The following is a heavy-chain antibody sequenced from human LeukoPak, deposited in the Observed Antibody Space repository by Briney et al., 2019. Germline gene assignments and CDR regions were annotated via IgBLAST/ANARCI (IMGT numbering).Heavy chain of an antibody. J-gene: IGHJ4*02. CDR2: IGGSGGGA. CDR1: GFTFSLYG. Sequence: VDLGGSLRLSCAASGFTFSLYGMSWVRQAPGKGLEWVAGIGGSGGGAYYAEALTGRSTISRDNSKNTVYLQMNDLRVEDTAIYYCAKGGLHGGTYNDDFWGQGTLVTVSS. CDR3: AKGGLHGGTYNDDF. D-gene: IGHD3-16*01. V-gene: IGHV3-23*01.